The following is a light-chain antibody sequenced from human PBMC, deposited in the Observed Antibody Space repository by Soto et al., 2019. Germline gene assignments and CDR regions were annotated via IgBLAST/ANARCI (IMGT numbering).Light chain of an antibody. V-gene: IGKV3-11*01. CDR2: DAS. CDR3: QQRSNWPPVT. CDR1: QSVSSY. Sequence: EIVLTQSPATLSLSPGERATLSCRASQSVSSYLAWYQQKPGQAPRLLIYDASNRATGIPARFSGSGSVTDFTLTISSLEPEDLAIYYCQQRSNWPPVTFGGGTKVEIK. J-gene: IGKJ4*01.